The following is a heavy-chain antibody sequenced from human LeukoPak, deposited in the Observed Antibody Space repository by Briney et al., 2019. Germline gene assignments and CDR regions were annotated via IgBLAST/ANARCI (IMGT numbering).Heavy chain of an antibody. CDR2: IYHSGST. V-gene: IGHV4-4*02. Sequence: PSETLSLTCAVSGDSISSGNWWRWVRQPPGKGLEWIGEIYHSGSTNYNPSLKSRVTISVDKSKNQFSLKLSSVTAADTAVYYCARYCSSTSCYYFGYWGQGTLVTVSS. CDR1: GDSISSGNW. CDR3: ARYCSSTSCYYFGY. D-gene: IGHD2-2*01. J-gene: IGHJ4*02.